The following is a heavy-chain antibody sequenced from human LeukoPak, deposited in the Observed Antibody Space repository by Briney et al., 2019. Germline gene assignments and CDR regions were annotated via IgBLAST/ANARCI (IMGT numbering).Heavy chain of an antibody. CDR2: INHGGTT. J-gene: IGHJ6*03. D-gene: IGHD3-9*01. V-gene: IGHV4-34*01. CDR3: AITHYDILTGYHNYLDV. CDR1: GGSFSGYY. Sequence: SETLSLTCAVYGGSFSGYYWSWIRQSPEKGLEWIGEINHGGTTNYSPSLKSRVTISEGTSRNHVSLRLTSVTAADTGIYYCAITHYDILTGYHNYLDVWGKGTTVTISS.